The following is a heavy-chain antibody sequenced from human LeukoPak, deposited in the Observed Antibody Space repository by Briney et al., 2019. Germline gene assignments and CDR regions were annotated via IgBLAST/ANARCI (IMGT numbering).Heavy chain of an antibody. V-gene: IGHV4-34*01. D-gene: IGHD1-7*01. CDR3: ARGNYDYFDY. CDR2: INHSGST. Sequence: PSETLSLTCAVYGGSFSGYHWSWIRQPPGKGLEWIGEINHSGSTNYNPSLKSRVTISVDTSKNQFSLKPSSVTAADTAVYYCARGNYDYFDYWGQGTLVTVSS. J-gene: IGHJ4*02. CDR1: GGSFSGYH.